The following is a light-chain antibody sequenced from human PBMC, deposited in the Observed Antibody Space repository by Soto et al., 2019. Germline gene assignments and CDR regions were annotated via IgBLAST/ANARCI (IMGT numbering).Light chain of an antibody. CDR1: QSISSS. Sequence: DIQMTQSPSSLSASVGDRVTITCLASQSISSSLNWYQQKPGKAPKLLIYAASSLQSGVPPRFSGIGSGTDFTLTISSLQPEDFATYYCQQSYSTPQTFGQGTKVDIK. J-gene: IGKJ1*01. CDR3: QQSYSTPQT. V-gene: IGKV1-39*01. CDR2: AAS.